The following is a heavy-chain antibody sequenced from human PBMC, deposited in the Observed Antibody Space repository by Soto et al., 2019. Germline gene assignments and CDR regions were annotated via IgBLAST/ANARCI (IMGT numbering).Heavy chain of an antibody. CDR2: ISSSSSYI. D-gene: IGHD2-15*01. J-gene: IGHJ6*02. CDR3: ARDISGNVYYYGMDV. Sequence: PVGSLRLSCAASGFTFSSYSMNWVRQAPGKGLEWVSSISSSSSYIYYADSVKGRFTISRDNAKNSLYLQMNSLRAEDTAMYYCARDISGNVYYYGMDVWGQGTTVTVSS. CDR1: GFTFSSYS. V-gene: IGHV3-21*01.